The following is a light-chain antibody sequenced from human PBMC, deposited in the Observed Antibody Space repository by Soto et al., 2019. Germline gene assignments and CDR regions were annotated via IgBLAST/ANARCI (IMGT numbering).Light chain of an antibody. CDR2: KAS. J-gene: IGKJ1*01. Sequence: DIQMTQSPSTLSASVGDRVTITCRASQSISNWLAWYQQKPGKAPKLLIYKASSLESGVPSGFSGSGSGTEFTLTISSLQPDDFATYYCQQYNSYWTFGQGTKVEIK. CDR1: QSISNW. V-gene: IGKV1-5*03. CDR3: QQYNSYWT.